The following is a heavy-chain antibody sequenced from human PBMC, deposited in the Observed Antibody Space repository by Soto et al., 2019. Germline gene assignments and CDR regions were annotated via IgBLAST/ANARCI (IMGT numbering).Heavy chain of an antibody. V-gene: IGHV1-69*01. D-gene: IGHD3-22*01. Sequence: QVQLVQSGAEVKKPGSSVKVSRKASGGTFSSYAISWVRQAPGQGLEWMGGIIPIFGTANYAQKFQGRVTITADESTSTAYMELSSLRSEDTAVYYCARSGNYYDSSGYRPVGRFDYWGQGTLVTVSS. CDR1: GGTFSSYA. CDR2: IIPIFGTA. CDR3: ARSGNYYDSSGYRPVGRFDY. J-gene: IGHJ4*02.